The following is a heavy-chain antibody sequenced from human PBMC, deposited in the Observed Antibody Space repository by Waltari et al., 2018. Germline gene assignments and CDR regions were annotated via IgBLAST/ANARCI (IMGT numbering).Heavy chain of an antibody. D-gene: IGHD3-10*01. CDR2: ISGSGGST. CDR3: AKDRYYGSGSHPGGDFDY. V-gene: IGHV3-23*04. CDR1: GFTFSSYA. J-gene: IGHJ4*02. Sequence: EVQLVESGGGLVQPGGSLRLSCAASGFTFSSYAMSWVRQAPGKGLEWVSAISGSGGSTYYADSVKGRFTISIDNSKNTLYLQMNSLRAEYTAVYYCAKDRYYGSGSHPGGDFDYWGQGTLVTVSS.